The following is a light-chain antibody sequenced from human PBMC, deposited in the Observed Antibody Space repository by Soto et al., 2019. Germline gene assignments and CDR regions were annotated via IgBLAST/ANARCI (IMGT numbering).Light chain of an antibody. CDR1: MRDVGAYNL. Sequence: QSALTQPASVSGSAGQSITISCSGTMRDVGAYNLVSWYQQHPGTDPKLIIYEVRNRPSGISSRFSGSRSGNTASLTISGLQSEDEGDYYFSAYTARSTLVFGGGTKLTVL. J-gene: IGLJ3*02. CDR3: SAYTARSTLV. CDR2: EVR. V-gene: IGLV2-14*01.